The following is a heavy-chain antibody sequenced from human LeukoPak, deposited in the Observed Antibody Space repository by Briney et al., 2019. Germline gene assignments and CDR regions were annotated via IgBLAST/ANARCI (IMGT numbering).Heavy chain of an antibody. CDR1: GFTFNTYA. D-gene: IGHD1-1*01. CDR3: AKGAVESLDYYFYMEV. Sequence: PGGSLRLSCTASGFTFNTYAMSWVRQAPGKGLEWLSSLSGTGGTTYIADSVKGRFTISRDNSKSILYIQLNSLRAEVTAVYYCAKGAVESLDYYFYMEVWGKGTTVTVSS. J-gene: IGHJ6*03. V-gene: IGHV3-23*01. CDR2: LSGTGGTT.